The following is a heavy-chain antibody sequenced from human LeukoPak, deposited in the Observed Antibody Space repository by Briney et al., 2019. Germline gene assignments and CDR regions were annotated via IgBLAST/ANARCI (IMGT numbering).Heavy chain of an antibody. CDR1: GGSISSYY. J-gene: IGHJ5*02. CDR2: IYTSGST. V-gene: IGHV4-4*07. Sequence: SETLSLTCTVSGGSISSYYWSWIRQPAGKGLEWIGRIYTSGSTNYNPSLASRVSMSVDTSKNQFSLKLSSVTAADTAVYYCARTMITFGGVIVFNWFDPWGQGTLVTVSS. CDR3: ARTMITFGGVIVFNWFDP. D-gene: IGHD3-16*02.